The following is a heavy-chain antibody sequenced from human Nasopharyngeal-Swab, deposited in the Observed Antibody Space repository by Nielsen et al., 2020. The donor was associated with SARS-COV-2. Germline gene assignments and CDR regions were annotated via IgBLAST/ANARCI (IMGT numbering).Heavy chain of an antibody. Sequence: GGSLRLSCAASGFTFSSYGMHWVRQAPGKGLEWVAVISYDGSNKYYADSVKGRFTISRDNSKNTLYLQMNSLRDEDTAVYYCARDERSYLDYWGQGTLVTVSS. CDR2: ISYDGSNK. CDR1: GFTFSSYG. V-gene: IGHV3-30*03. CDR3: ARDERSYLDY. J-gene: IGHJ4*02.